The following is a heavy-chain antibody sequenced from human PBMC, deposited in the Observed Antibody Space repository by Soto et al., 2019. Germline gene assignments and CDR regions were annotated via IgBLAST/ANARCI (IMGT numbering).Heavy chain of an antibody. CDR2: ISASSSQI. V-gene: IGHV3-21*01. CDR1: GFTFGSYT. D-gene: IGHD1-1*01. J-gene: IGHJ4*02. CDR3: ARGTGYFDY. Sequence: EVQLVESGGGLVKPGRSLRLSCTAAGFTFGSYTINWVRQAPGKGLEWVSSISASSSQIYYADSVKGRFTISRDNAKNSLYLQMNSLSAEDTAVYYCARGTGYFDYWGQGTRVTVSS.